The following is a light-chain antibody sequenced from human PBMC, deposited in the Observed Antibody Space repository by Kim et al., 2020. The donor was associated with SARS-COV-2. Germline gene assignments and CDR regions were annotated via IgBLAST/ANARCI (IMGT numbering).Light chain of an antibody. V-gene: IGKV3-15*01. Sequence: EIVMTQSPATLSVSPGERATVSCRASRNIYSSLAWYQHKPGQAPRLLIFGASIRATAIPASFSGSGSGTEFTLTISSLQSEDFAVYYCRQYSNWRPLTFGGGTKVDIK. CDR1: RNIYSS. CDR3: RQYSNWRPLT. CDR2: GAS. J-gene: IGKJ4*01.